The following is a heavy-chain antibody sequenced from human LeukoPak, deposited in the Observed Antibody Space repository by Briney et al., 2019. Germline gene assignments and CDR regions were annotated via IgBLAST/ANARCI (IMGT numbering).Heavy chain of an antibody. CDR1: GFTFSSYV. V-gene: IGHV3-23*01. CDR3: AKTEGLYYYDSSGYHINWLDP. Sequence: GGSLRLSCAASGFTFSSYVMSWVRQAPGKGLEWVSAISGSGGSTYYADSVKGRFTISRDNSKNTLYLQMNSLRAEDTAVYYCAKTEGLYYYDSSGYHINWLDPWGQGTLVTVSS. J-gene: IGHJ5*02. D-gene: IGHD3-22*01. CDR2: ISGSGGST.